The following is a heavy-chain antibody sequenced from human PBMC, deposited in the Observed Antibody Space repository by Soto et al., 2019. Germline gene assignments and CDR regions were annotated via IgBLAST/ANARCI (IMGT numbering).Heavy chain of an antibody. V-gene: IGHV4-39*01. CDR2: IYYSGST. D-gene: IGHD2-2*01. Sequence: PSETLSLTCTVSGGSISRSTYYWGWIRQPPGKGLEWIGSIYYSGSTYYNPSLKSRVTISVDTSKNQFSLKLSSVTAADTAVYHCARQVPADRFAYCGHGTLVTVSS. CDR1: GGSISRSTYY. CDR3: ARQVPADRFAY. J-gene: IGHJ4*01.